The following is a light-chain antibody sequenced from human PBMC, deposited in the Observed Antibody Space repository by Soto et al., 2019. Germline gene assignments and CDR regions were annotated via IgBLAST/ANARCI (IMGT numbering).Light chain of an antibody. CDR1: SSNIGAGYD. J-gene: IGLJ7*01. CDR3: QCYDSSLSGAV. Sequence: QAVVTQPPSVSGAPGQRVTISCTGSSSNIGAGYDVHWYQQLPGTAPKLLIYGNSNRPSGVPDRFSGSKSGTSASLAITGLQPEDEADYYCQCYDSSLSGAVFGGGTQLTVL. V-gene: IGLV1-40*01. CDR2: GNS.